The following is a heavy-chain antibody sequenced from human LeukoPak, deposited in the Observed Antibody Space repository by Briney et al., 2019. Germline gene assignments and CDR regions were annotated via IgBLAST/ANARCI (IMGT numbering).Heavy chain of an antibody. CDR2: VDPEDGET. CDR3: ATGREGPRAVYYYYMDV. Sequence: ASVKVSCKVSGYTFTDYYMHWVQQAPGKGREWMGLVDPEDGETIYAEKFQGRVTITADTSTDTAYMELSSLRSEDTAVYYCATGREGPRAVYYYYMDVWGKGTTVTVSS. J-gene: IGHJ6*03. CDR1: GYTFTDYY. D-gene: IGHD1-26*01. V-gene: IGHV1-69-2*01.